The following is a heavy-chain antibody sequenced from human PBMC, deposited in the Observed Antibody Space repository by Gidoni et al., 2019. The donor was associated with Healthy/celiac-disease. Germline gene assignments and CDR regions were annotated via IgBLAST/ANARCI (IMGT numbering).Heavy chain of an antibody. Sequence: QVQLVESGGGVVQPGRSLRLSCAAPGFTFSSSASHWVRQAPGKGLAWVAFISYDGNNKYSADSLKGRFTIYRDNSKNTLYRQMNSLRAEDTAVYYCARGAAAGTGVGAFDIWGQWTMVTVSS. J-gene: IGHJ3*02. CDR2: ISYDGNNK. CDR1: GFTFSSSA. V-gene: IGHV3-30*04. CDR3: ARGAAAGTGVGAFDI. D-gene: IGHD6-13*01.